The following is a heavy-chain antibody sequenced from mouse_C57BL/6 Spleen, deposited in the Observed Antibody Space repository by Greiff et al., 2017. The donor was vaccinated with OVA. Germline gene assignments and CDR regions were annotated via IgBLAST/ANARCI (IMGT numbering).Heavy chain of an antibody. D-gene: IGHD1-1*01. CDR3: ARNNYGSSELDWYFDV. CDR1: GYTFTDYY. J-gene: IGHJ1*03. Sequence: QVQLQQSGPELVKPGASVKISCKASGYTFTDYYINWVKQRPGQGLEWIGWIFPGSGSTYYNEKFKGKATLTVDKSSSTAYMLLSSLTSEDSAVYFCARNNYGSSELDWYFDVWGTGTTVTVSS. CDR2: IFPGSGST. V-gene: IGHV1-75*01.